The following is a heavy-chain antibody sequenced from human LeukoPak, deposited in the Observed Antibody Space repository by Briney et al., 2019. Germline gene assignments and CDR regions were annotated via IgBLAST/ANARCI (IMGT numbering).Heavy chain of an antibody. CDR1: GGTFSSYA. V-gene: IGHV1-2*06. D-gene: IGHD1-26*01. J-gene: IGHJ3*02. CDR3: ARMGGDAFDI. Sequence: GASVKVSCKASGGTFSSYAISWVRQAPGQGLEWMGRINPNSGGTNYALKFQGRVTMTRDTSISTAYMELSRLRSDDTAVYYCARMGGDAFDIWGQGTMVTVSS. CDR2: INPNSGGT.